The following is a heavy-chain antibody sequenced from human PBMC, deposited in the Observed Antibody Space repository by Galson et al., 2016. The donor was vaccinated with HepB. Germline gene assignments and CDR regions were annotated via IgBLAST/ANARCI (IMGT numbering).Heavy chain of an antibody. CDR3: ATDSRPRYGASEYFGY. Sequence: SLRLSCAGSGFTFSLYGMHWVRQAPGKGLEWVAFIWFDGTIKYYADSVKGRFTISRDNSENTLHLQLNSLRAEDTAVYYCATDSRPRYGASEYFGYWGQGTLVTVSS. V-gene: IGHV3-33*01. CDR2: IWFDGTIK. D-gene: IGHD4/OR15-4a*01. J-gene: IGHJ4*02. CDR1: GFTFSLYG.